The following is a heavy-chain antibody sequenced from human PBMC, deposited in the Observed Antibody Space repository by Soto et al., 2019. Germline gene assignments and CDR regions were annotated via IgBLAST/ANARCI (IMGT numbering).Heavy chain of an antibody. J-gene: IGHJ6*02. V-gene: IGHV4-34*01. D-gene: IGHD6-6*01. CDR2: IYYSGST. Sequence: PSETLSLTCAVYGGSFSGYYWGWIRQPPGKGLEWIGSIYYSGSTYYSPSLKSRVTISVDTSKNQFSLKLSSVTAADTAVYYCARDRSAARFYYYYGMDVWGQGTTVTVSS. CDR1: GGSFSGYY. CDR3: ARDRSAARFYYYYGMDV.